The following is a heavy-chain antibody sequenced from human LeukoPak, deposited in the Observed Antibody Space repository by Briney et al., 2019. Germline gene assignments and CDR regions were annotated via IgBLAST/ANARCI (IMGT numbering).Heavy chain of an antibody. J-gene: IGHJ4*02. CDR3: AREAGTGDY. V-gene: IGHV3-7*01. D-gene: IGHD6-19*01. CDR2: IRQDGSEK. Sequence: QTGGSLRLSCAASGFTFSNYWMSWVRQAPGKGLEWVANIRQDGSEKYYVDSVKGRFTISRDNAKNSLYLQMNSLRAEDTAVYYCAREAGTGDYWGQGTLVTVSS. CDR1: GFTFSNYW.